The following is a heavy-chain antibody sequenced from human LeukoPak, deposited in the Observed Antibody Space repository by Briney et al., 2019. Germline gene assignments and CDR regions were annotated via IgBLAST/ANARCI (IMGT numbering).Heavy chain of an antibody. CDR2: ISSSSSYI. D-gene: IGHD5-12*01. CDR3: ARDPRTYSGYDFDY. CDR1: GFTFSSYS. J-gene: IGHJ4*02. Sequence: GGSLRLSCAASGFTFSSYSMNWVRQAPGKGLEWVSSISSSSSYIYYADSVKGRFTISRDNAKNSLYLQMNSLRAEDTAVYYCARDPRTYSGYDFDYWGQGTLVTVSS. V-gene: IGHV3-21*01.